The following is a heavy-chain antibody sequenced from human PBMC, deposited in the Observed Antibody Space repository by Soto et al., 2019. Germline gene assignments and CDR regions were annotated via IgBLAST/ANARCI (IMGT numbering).Heavy chain of an antibody. Sequence: SETLSLTCTVSGGSVSSGSYYWSWIRQPPGKGLEWIGYIYYSGSTNYNPYLKSRVTIPVDTSKNQFSLKLSSVTAADTAVYYCAREDSSGYYYFDYWGQGTLVTVSS. V-gene: IGHV4-61*01. CDR1: GGSVSSGSYY. CDR3: AREDSSGYYYFDY. CDR2: IYYSGST. J-gene: IGHJ4*02. D-gene: IGHD3-22*01.